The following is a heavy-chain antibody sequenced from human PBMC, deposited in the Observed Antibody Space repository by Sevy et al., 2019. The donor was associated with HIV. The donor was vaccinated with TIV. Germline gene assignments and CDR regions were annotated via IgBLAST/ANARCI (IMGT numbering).Heavy chain of an antibody. Sequence: SETLSLTCTVSGGSISSSSYYWGWIRQPPGKGLEWIGSIYYSGSTYYNPSLKSRVTISVDTSKNQFSLKLSSVTAADTAVYYCARHQARPGGLRFGKGPYYYGMDVWGQGTTVTVSS. J-gene: IGHJ6*02. CDR3: ARHQARPGGLRFGKGPYYYGMDV. V-gene: IGHV4-39*01. CDR2: IYYSGST. D-gene: IGHD3-3*01. CDR1: GGSISSSSYY.